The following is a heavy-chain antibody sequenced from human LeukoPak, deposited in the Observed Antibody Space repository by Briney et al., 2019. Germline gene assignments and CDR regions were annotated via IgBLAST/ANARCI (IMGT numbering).Heavy chain of an antibody. CDR2: MSGDGNHY. CDR3: ASGSVATPPSFDF. J-gene: IGHJ4*02. Sequence: GESLRLSCAASGFTFSTSSMQWVRQAPAKGLEWLAVMSGDGNHYSCGDSMQGRLSISRDNSKITLLLHMKRVRVEGTAFYYCASGSVATPPSFDFWGQGTLVTVSS. D-gene: IGHD2-15*01. V-gene: IGHV3-30-3*01. CDR1: GFTFSTSS.